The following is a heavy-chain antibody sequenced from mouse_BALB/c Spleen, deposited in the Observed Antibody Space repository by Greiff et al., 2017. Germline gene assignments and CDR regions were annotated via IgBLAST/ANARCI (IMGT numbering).Heavy chain of an antibody. CDR3: ARGGWAYAMDY. Sequence: EVQLVESEGGLVQPGGSRKLSCAASGFTFSSYAMSWVRQTPEKRLEWVASISSGGSTYYPDSVKGRFTISRDNARNILYLQMSSLRSEDTAMYYCARGGWAYAMDYWGQGTSVTVSS. CDR2: ISSGGST. V-gene: IGHV5-6-5*01. D-gene: IGHD1-2*01. CDR1: GFTFSSYA. J-gene: IGHJ4*01.